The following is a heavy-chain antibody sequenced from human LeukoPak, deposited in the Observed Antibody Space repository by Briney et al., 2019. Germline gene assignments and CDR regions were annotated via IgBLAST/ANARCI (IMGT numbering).Heavy chain of an antibody. J-gene: IGHJ4*02. V-gene: IGHV4-61*02. CDR1: GGSISSDNHY. CDR2: IYSSGST. CDR3: ARVRYSNYVSFDY. Sequence: SETLSLTCTVSGGSISSDNHYWSWIRQPAGKGLEWIGRIYSSGSTNYNPSLKSRVTISVDTSKSQFSLKLRSVTAADTAVYYCARVRYSNYVSFDYWGQGTLVTVSS. D-gene: IGHD4-11*01.